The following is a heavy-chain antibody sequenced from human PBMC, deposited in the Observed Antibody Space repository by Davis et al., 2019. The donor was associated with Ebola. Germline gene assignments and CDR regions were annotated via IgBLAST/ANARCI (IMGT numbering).Heavy chain of an antibody. D-gene: IGHD3-22*01. CDR3: AKSHSSGYFSGFDY. CDR1: GFTFSSYA. Sequence: GGSLRLSCAASGFTFSSYAIHWVRQAPGKGLEWVAVISYDGIDEYYADSVKGRFTISRDNSKSTLNLQMNSLRAEDTAVYYCAKSHSSGYFSGFDYWGQGTLVTVSS. V-gene: IGHV3-30*18. CDR2: ISYDGIDE. J-gene: IGHJ4*02.